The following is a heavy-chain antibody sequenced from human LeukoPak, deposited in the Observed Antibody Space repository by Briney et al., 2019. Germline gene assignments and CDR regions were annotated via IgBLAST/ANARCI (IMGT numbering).Heavy chain of an antibody. D-gene: IGHD3-22*01. CDR3: ARHGGMIVVLPGAFDI. CDR1: GGSFSGYY. Sequence: SETLSLTCAVYGGSFSGYYWSWIRQPPGKGLEWIGKINHSGSTNYNPSLKSRVTISVDTSKNQFSLKLSSVTAADTAVYYCARHGGMIVVLPGAFDIWGQGTMVTVSS. CDR2: INHSGST. J-gene: IGHJ3*02. V-gene: IGHV4-34*01.